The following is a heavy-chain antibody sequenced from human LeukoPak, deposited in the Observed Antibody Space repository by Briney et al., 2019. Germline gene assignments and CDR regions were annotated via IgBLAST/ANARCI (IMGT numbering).Heavy chain of an antibody. CDR1: GVSMKGYY. V-gene: IGHV4-4*08. Sequence: SETLSLTCNVSGVSMKGYYWSWIRQPPGKGLEWIGYIYTTGSTNYNPSLKRRVTISVDTSKNQFSLTLTSVTAADTAVYYCAKDTVNSGSSYWGQGTLVTVSS. CDR2: IYTTGST. CDR3: AKDTVNSGSSY. D-gene: IGHD6-19*01. J-gene: IGHJ4*02.